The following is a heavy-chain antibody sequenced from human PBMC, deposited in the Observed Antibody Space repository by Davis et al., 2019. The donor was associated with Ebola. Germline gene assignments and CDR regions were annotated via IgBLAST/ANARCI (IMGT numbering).Heavy chain of an antibody. V-gene: IGHV3-30*18. D-gene: IGHD3-3*01. CDR2: ISYDGSNK. J-gene: IGHJ6*02. CDR3: AKDTKARSITIFGVVIIRGMDV. Sequence: GESLKISCAASGFTFSSYGMHWVRQAPGKGLEWVAVISYDGSNKYYADSVKGRFTISRDNSKNTLYLQMNSLRAEDTAVYYCAKDTKARSITIFGVVIIRGMDVWGQGTTVTVSS. CDR1: GFTFSSYG.